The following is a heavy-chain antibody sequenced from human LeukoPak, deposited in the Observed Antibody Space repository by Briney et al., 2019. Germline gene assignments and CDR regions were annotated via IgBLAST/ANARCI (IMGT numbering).Heavy chain of an antibody. J-gene: IGHJ4*02. D-gene: IGHD3-3*01. Sequence: PSETLSLTCTVSGGSISSYYWSWIRQPPGKGLEWIGYIYYSGSTNYNPSLKSRVTISVDTSKNQFSLKLSSVTAADTAVYNCARAPDFGVVIPRYYFDYWGQGTLVTVSS. CDR2: IYYSGST. CDR3: ARAPDFGVVIPRYYFDY. CDR1: GGSISSYY. V-gene: IGHV4-59*01.